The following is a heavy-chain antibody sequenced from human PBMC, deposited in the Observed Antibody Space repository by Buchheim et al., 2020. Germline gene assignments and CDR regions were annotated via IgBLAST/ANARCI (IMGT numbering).Heavy chain of an antibody. CDR3: ARDRVVPAARLDY. V-gene: IGHV3-30*04. D-gene: IGHD2-2*01. Sequence: QVQLVESGGGVVQPGRSLRLSCAASGFTFSSYAMHWVRQAPGKGLEWVAVISYDGSNKNYADSVKGRFTISRDNSKNTLYLQMNSLRAEDTAVYYCARDRVVPAARLDYWGQGTL. J-gene: IGHJ4*02. CDR1: GFTFSSYA. CDR2: ISYDGSNK.